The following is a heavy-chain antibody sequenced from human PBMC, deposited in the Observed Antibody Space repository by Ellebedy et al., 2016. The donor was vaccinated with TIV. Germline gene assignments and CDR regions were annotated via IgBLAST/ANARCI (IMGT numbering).Heavy chain of an antibody. J-gene: IGHJ6*03. CDR3: SRLGGAAGERSYYYYMDV. V-gene: IGHV3-49*03. Sequence: PGGSLRLSCTASGFRFGDYGLNWFRQAPGKGLEWVSFIRSKAFGATTDYAASVEGRLTISRDDSKSIAYLQMNSLKTEDTAVYYCSRLGGAAGERSYYYYMDVWGKGTTVTVSS. D-gene: IGHD3-16*01. CDR1: GFRFGDYG. CDR2: IRSKAFGATT.